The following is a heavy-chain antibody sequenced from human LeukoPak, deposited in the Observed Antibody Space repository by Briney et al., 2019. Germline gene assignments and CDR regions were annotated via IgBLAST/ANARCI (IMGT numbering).Heavy chain of an antibody. D-gene: IGHD3-16*01. Sequence: KISCKGSGYSFTSYWIGWVRQAPGQGLEWMGRSIPNVDIRNYEQKFQGRVTVTADESTSTVYLELTTLRSDDTAVYYCAREDQGDGPICGDFEFWGQGTLVTVSS. V-gene: IGHV1-69*04. CDR2: SIPNVDIR. CDR1: GYSFTSYW. J-gene: IGHJ4*02. CDR3: AREDQGDGPICGDFEF.